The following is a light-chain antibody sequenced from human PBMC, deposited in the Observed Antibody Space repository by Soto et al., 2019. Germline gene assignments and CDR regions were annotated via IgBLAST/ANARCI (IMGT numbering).Light chain of an antibody. CDR1: QAVSSTY. CDR2: GAS. J-gene: IGKJ2*03. CDR3: QQYGTSHPYS. Sequence: EIVLTQSPATLSLSPGERATLSCRASQAVSSTYVAWYQQKPGQAPRLLIYGASTRATGIPDRFSGSGSGTDFTLTISRLEPEDFAVYYCQQYGTSHPYSFGQGTKLEIK. V-gene: IGKV3-20*01.